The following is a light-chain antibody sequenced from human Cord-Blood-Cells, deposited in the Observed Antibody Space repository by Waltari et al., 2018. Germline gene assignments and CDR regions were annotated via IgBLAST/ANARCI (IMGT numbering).Light chain of an antibody. J-gene: IGKJ1*01. Sequence: DIVMPQSPDSLAVSRGERAPINCNSSQSVLYSSNNKNYLAWYQQKPGQPPKLLIYWASTRESGVPDRFSGSGSGTDFTLTISSLQAEDVAVYYCQQYYSTPWTFGQGTKVEIK. CDR3: QQYYSTPWT. CDR2: WAS. CDR1: QSVLYSSNNKNY. V-gene: IGKV4-1*01.